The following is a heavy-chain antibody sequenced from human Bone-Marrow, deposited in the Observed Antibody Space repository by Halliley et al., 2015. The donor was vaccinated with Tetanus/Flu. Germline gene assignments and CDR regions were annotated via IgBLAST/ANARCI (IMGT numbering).Heavy chain of an antibody. CDR3: GRGELASDTVTTIDY. D-gene: IGHD4-17*01. CDR1: GFTFSTSS. V-gene: IGHV3-64*02. Sequence: SLRLSCAASGFTFSTSSMHWVRQAPGKGLDYVSVISGNGDVTYYADSVKGRFTISRDNSKNTMYLQMGSLRAEDMAVYYCGRGELASDTVTTIDYWGQGTLVTVSS. J-gene: IGHJ4*02. CDR2: ISGNGDVT.